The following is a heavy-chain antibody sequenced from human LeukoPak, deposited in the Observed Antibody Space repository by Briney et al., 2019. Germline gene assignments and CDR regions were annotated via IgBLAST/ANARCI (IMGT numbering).Heavy chain of an antibody. V-gene: IGHV3-23*01. CDR1: KFNFA. CDR3: AKGHFASSSFFDV. J-gene: IGHJ4*02. CDR2: ISGSGDST. Sequence: PGESLRLSCAASKFNFAMSWVRQTAGKRLEWVSAISGSGDSTFYVDSVKGRFTISRDNSKNTLYLQMNSLRVEDTATYYCAKGHFASSSFFDVWGQGTLVTVSS. D-gene: IGHD6-6*01.